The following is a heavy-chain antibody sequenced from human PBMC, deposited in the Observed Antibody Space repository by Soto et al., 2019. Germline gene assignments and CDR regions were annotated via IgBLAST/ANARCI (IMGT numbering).Heavy chain of an antibody. CDR2: IYSGGST. CDR1: GFTVSSNY. J-gene: IGHJ5*02. V-gene: IGHV3-53*01. D-gene: IGHD2-2*01. CDR3: AREQGCSSASCYAHGYWFDP. Sequence: LRLSCAASGFTVSSNYMSWVRQAPGKGLEWVSVIYSGGSTYYADSVKGRFTISRDNSKNTMYLQMNSLRAEDTAVYYCAREQGCSSASCYAHGYWFDPWGQGTLVTVSS.